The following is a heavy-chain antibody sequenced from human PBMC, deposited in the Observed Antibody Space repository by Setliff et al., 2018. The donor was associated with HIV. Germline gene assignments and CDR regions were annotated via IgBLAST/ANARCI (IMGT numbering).Heavy chain of an antibody. V-gene: IGHV1-2*02. Sequence: GASVKVSCKASGYTFTDYYIHWVRQAPGQGLEWMGWINPDTGGTNSAQRFQGRVTMTRDMSITTAYMELSSPKSDDTAMYYCARNVPGIVPRRVGFDPWGQGTQVTVSS. D-gene: IGHD1-26*01. CDR2: INPDTGGT. CDR1: GYTFTDYY. CDR3: ARNVPGIVPRRVGFDP. J-gene: IGHJ5*02.